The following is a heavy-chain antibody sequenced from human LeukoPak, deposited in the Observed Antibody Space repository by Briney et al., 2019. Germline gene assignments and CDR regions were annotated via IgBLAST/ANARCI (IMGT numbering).Heavy chain of an antibody. V-gene: IGHV1-24*01. D-gene: IGHD5-24*01. J-gene: IGHJ4*02. CDR3: ARGLRRWLQLPPFDY. CDR1: GYTLTELS. CDR2: FDPEDGET. Sequence: ASVKVSCKVSGYTLTELSMHWVRQAPGKGLEWMGGFDPEDGETIYAQKFQGRVTMTEDMSTSTVYMELSSLRSEDTAVYYCARGLRRWLQLPPFDYWGQGTLVTVSS.